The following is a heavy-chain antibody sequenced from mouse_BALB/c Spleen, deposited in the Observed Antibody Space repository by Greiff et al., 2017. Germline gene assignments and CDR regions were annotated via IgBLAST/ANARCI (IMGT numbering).Heavy chain of an antibody. J-gene: IGHJ2*01. CDR2: ISTYYGNT. CDR1: GYTFTDYA. D-gene: IGHD2-14*01. V-gene: IGHV1-67*01. Sequence: VQLQQSGPELVRPGVSGKISCKGSGYTFTDYAMHWVKQSHAKSLEWIGVISTYYGNTNYNQKFKGKATMTVDKSSSTAYMELARLTSEDSAIYYCARKVRDYFDYWGQGTTLTVSS. CDR3: ARKVRDYFDY.